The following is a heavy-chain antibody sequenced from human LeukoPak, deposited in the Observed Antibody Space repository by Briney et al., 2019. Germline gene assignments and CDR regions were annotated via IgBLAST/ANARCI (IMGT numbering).Heavy chain of an antibody. CDR2: IKQDGSEK. Sequence: GGSLRLSCATSGFTFSSHWMSWVRQAPGKGLEWVANIKQDGSEKYYVDSVRGRFTISRDNAKNSLCLQMNSLRAEDTAVYYCARGGGSYYYYWGQGSLVTVSP. D-gene: IGHD1-26*01. CDR3: ARGGGSYYYY. J-gene: IGHJ4*02. V-gene: IGHV3-7*01. CDR1: GFTFSSHW.